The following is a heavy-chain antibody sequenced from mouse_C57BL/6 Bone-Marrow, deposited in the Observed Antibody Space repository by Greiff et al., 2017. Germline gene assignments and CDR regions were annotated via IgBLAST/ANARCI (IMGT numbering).Heavy chain of an antibody. CDR1: GYTFTSYW. D-gene: IGHD2-3*01. Sequence: QVQLQQPGAELVRPGTSVKLSCKASGYTFTSYWMHWVKQRPGQGLEWIGVIDPSDSYTNYNQKFKGKATLTVDTSSSTAYMQLSSLTSEDSAVYYCARAHDGSFDYWGQGTTLTVSS. CDR2: IDPSDSYT. CDR3: ARAHDGSFDY. V-gene: IGHV1-59*01. J-gene: IGHJ2*01.